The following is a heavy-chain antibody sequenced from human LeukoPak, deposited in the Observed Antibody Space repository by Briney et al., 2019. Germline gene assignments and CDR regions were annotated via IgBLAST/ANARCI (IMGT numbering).Heavy chain of an antibody. V-gene: IGHV3-23*01. CDR1: GFTFSSYG. Sequence: GGSLRLSCAASGFTFSSYGMSWVRQAPGKGLEWVSGISGSGGSTYYADSVKGRFTISRDNSKNTLYLRMNSLRAEDTAVYYCAKDTYGDYAPLYFDYWGQGTLVTVSS. J-gene: IGHJ4*02. CDR3: AKDTYGDYAPLYFDY. CDR2: ISGSGGST. D-gene: IGHD4-17*01.